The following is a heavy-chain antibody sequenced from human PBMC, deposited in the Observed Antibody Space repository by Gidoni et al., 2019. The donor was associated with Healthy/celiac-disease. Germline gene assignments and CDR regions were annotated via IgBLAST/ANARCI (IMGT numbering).Heavy chain of an antibody. Sequence: EVQLVEAGGGLVKPGGSMRLSCAASGFTFSSYSMNWVRQAPGKGLEWVASSSSSSSYRYYADSVKGRFTISRDNAKNSLYLQMNSLRAEDTAVYYCSRVNLGYSYGFSDFDYWGQGTLVTVSS. V-gene: IGHV3-21*01. J-gene: IGHJ4*02. CDR1: GFTFSSYS. CDR2: SSSSSSYR. CDR3: SRVNLGYSYGFSDFDY. D-gene: IGHD5-18*01.